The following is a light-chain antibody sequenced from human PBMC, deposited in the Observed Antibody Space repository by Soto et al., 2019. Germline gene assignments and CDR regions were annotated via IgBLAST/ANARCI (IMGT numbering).Light chain of an antibody. CDR2: GAS. J-gene: IGKJ5*01. CDR1: QSLTRN. CDR3: QQYGSSPIT. V-gene: IGKV3-20*01. Sequence: EIVMTQSPGTLSVSPVERVTLSCRASQSLTRNLAWYQQKPGQAPRLLMYGASSRATGIPDRLSGSGSGTDFTLTISRLEPEDFAVYYCQQYGSSPITFGQGTRLEIK.